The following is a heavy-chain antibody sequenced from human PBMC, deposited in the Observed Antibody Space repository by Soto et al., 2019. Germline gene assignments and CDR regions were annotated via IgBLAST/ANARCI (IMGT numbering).Heavy chain of an antibody. CDR1: GFTFSSSW. J-gene: IGHJ4*02. CDR3: ARGGRDYFDSAGYLWFDY. Sequence: QLVESGGGLVQPGGSLRLSGAASGFTFSSSWMTWVREAPGKGLEWVANIKHDGSEKYYLDSVKGRFTISRDNAKDSLYLQMNSLRVEDTAVYYCARGGRDYFDSAGYLWFDYWGQGTLVTVSS. V-gene: IGHV3-7*03. CDR2: IKHDGSEK. D-gene: IGHD3-22*01.